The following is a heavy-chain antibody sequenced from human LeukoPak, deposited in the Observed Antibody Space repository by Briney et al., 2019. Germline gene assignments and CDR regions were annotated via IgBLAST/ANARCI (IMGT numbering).Heavy chain of an antibody. Sequence: QPGGSLRLSCAASGFAVISNYMTWVRQAPGKGLEWVSFIYGDGTTYYADSVKGRFTISRDNSKNTLFLQMNSLRAEDTAVYYCAGYDTSGHYLNYWGQGTLVTVSS. V-gene: IGHV3-53*01. J-gene: IGHJ4*02. D-gene: IGHD3-22*01. CDR2: IYGDGTT. CDR3: AGYDTSGHYLNY. CDR1: GFAVISNY.